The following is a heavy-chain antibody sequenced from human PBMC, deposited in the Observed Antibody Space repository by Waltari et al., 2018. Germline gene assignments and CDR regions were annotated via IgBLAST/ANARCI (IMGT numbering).Heavy chain of an antibody. CDR3: ARDGVRALGFDP. CDR1: GFTFRAYS. V-gene: IGHV3-48*01. Sequence: EVQLVESGGGLVQPGGCLRLSCAASGFTFRAYSMNWVRQAPGKGLEWVSYISDIGRTIYYADSVKGRFIISRDNVMNSLYLQMNTLRAEDTAVYYCARDGVRALGFDPRGQGTLVTVSS. D-gene: IGHD3-16*01. J-gene: IGHJ5*02. CDR2: ISDIGRTI.